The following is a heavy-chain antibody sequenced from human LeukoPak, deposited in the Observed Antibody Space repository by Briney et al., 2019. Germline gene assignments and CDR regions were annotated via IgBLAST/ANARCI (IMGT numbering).Heavy chain of an antibody. D-gene: IGHD3-10*01. Sequence: PGGSLRLSCAASGFTFSDYYMSWIRQAPGEGLEWVSYISSSGSTIYYADSVKGRFTISRDNAKNSLYLQMNSLRAEDTAVYYCATDPLWFGELLGRYGMDVWGQGTTVTVSS. CDR1: GFTFSDYY. CDR2: ISSSGSTI. V-gene: IGHV3-11*01. J-gene: IGHJ6*02. CDR3: ATDPLWFGELLGRYGMDV.